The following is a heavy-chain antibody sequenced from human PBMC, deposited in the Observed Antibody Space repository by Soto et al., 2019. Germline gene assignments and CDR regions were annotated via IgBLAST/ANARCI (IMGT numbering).Heavy chain of an antibody. V-gene: IGHV4-30-2*05. CDR1: GGSISSGGYS. CDR3: TRLGGFYQALDS. D-gene: IGHD3-22*01. J-gene: IGHJ4*02. Sequence: SETLSLTCAVSGGSISSGGYSWSWIRQPPGKGLEWIGYIYHSGSTYYNPSLKSRDIISVDTSKNQFSLKLSSVTAADTAVYYCTRLGGFYQALDSWGQGVLVTVSS. CDR2: IYHSGST.